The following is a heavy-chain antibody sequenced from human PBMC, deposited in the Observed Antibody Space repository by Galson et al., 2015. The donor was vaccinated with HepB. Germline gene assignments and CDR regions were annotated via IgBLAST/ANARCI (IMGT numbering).Heavy chain of an antibody. V-gene: IGHV1-18*04. CDR2: ISAYNGNT. D-gene: IGHD5-18*01. Sequence: SVKVSCKASGYTFTSYGISWVRQAPGQGLEWMGWISAYNGNTNYAQKLQGRVTMTTDTSTSTAYMELRSLRSDDTAVYYCARDLGVDTAKDFDYWGQGTLVTVSS. CDR1: GYTFTSYG. CDR3: ARDLGVDTAKDFDY. J-gene: IGHJ4*02.